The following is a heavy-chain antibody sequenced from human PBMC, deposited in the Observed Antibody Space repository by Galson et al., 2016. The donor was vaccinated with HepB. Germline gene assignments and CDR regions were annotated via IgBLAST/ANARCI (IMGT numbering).Heavy chain of an antibody. CDR1: GYTFASYG. J-gene: IGHJ3*01. CDR2: ISAYNGNT. Sequence: SVKVSCKASGYTFASYGISWVRQAPGQGLEWMGWISAYNGNTNYAQKLQGRVTMTTDTSTSTAYMELRSLRSDDTAVYYCARGSTFYHYWSPSRPYWFDPWGQGTMVTVSS. D-gene: IGHD3-3*01. V-gene: IGHV1-18*01. CDR3: ARGSTFYHYWSPSRPYWFDP.